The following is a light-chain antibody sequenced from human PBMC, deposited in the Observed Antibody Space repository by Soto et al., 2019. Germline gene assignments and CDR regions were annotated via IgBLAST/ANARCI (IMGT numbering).Light chain of an antibody. V-gene: IGLV2-11*01. CDR2: DVS. CDR1: SSDVGGYNY. Sequence: QSVLTQPRSVSGSPGQSVTISCTGTSSDVGGYNYVSWYQQHPDKAPKLMIYDVSKRPSGVPDRFSGSKSGNTASLTISGLQADGEADYYCCSYAGTYVVFGGGTKVTVL. J-gene: IGLJ2*01. CDR3: CSYAGTYVV.